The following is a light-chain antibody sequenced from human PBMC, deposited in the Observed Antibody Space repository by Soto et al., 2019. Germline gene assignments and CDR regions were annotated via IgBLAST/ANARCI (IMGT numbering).Light chain of an antibody. J-gene: IGKJ1*01. V-gene: IGKV1-39*01. Sequence: DIQMTQSPTSLSASVGDRVTITCQASHDITSYLNWYQHKPGKAPQLLIYAASALQTGVPSRFSGSGSGTDFTLTITNLQPEDSGTYYCQHPKWAFGQGTTVEI. CDR2: AAS. CDR1: HDITSY. CDR3: QHPKWA.